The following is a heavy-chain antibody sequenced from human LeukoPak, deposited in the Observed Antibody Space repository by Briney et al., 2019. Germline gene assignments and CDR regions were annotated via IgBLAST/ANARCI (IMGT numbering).Heavy chain of an antibody. Sequence: GGSLRLSCAATGFGFSDFYMNWIRQAPGKGLEWVSYISSSGDTIYYADSVKGRFTISRDNAKNSLYLQMNSLRAEDTAVYYCASDHWNYGGGFDIWGQGTMVTVSS. CDR3: ASDHWNYGGGFDI. V-gene: IGHV3-11*04. J-gene: IGHJ3*02. CDR1: GFGFSDFY. D-gene: IGHD1-7*01. CDR2: ISSSGDTI.